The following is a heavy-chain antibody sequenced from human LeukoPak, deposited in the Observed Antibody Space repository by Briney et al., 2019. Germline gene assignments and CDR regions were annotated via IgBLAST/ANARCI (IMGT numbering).Heavy chain of an antibody. CDR2: MNPNSGNT. CDR1: GYTFTSYD. Sequence: GASVTVSCKASGYTFTSYDINWVRQATGQGLEWMGWMNPNSGNTGYAQKFQGRVTMTRNTSISTAYMELSSLGSEDTAVYYCARESAAAGRDFDYWGQGTLVTVSS. V-gene: IGHV1-8*01. J-gene: IGHJ4*02. D-gene: IGHD6-13*01. CDR3: ARESAAAGRDFDY.